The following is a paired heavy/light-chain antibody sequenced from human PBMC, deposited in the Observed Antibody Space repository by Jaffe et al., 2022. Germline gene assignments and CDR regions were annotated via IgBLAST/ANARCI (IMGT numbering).Heavy chain of an antibody. J-gene: IGHJ4*02. Sequence: EVQLVESGGGLVQPGGSLSLSCVVSGFTFSNFWMHWVRQAPGKAPVWISDISPDESTTGYVASVRGRFTISRDNAKNTLYLHMNNLRADDTAVYYCVRDESRSLDYWGQGALVTVSS. CDR3: VRDESRSLDY. V-gene: IGHV3-74*01. CDR2: ISPDESTT. CDR1: GFTFSNFW.
Light chain of an antibody. V-gene: IGKV2-30*02. Sequence: DVVMTQSPLSLPVTLGQPASISCRSGQSLVHTDGNTYFSWFQQRPGQSPRRLIYKVSNRDSGVPDRFSGSGSGTDFTLEISRVEAEDVGVYYCMQGTHWPRTFGQGTKLEIK. CDR1: QSLVHTDGNTY. J-gene: IGKJ2*01. CDR3: MQGTHWPRT. CDR2: KVS.